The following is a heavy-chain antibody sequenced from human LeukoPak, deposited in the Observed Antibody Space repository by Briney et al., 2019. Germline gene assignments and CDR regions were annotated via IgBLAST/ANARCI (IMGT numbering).Heavy chain of an antibody. CDR2: VIPIFGTA. J-gene: IGHJ5*02. V-gene: IGHV1-69*13. CDR3: ARITGAVVVVAASYENWFDP. D-gene: IGHD2-15*01. Sequence: SVKVSCKASGGTFSSYAISWVRQAPGQGLEWMGGVIPIFGTANYAQKFQGRVTITADESTSTAYMELSSLRSEDTAVYYCARITGAVVVVAASYENWFDPWGQGTLVTVSS. CDR1: GGTFSSYA.